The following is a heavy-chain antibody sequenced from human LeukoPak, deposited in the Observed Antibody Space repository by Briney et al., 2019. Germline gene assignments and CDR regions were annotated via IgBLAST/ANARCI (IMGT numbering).Heavy chain of an antibody. CDR2: ISSSGSTI. J-gene: IGHJ6*04. CDR3: AELGMIGGV. D-gene: IGHD3-10*02. Sequence: GGSLRLSCAASGFTFSSYEMNWVRQAPGKGLEWVSYISSSGSTIYYADSVKGRFTISRDNAKDSLYLQMNSLRAEDTAVYYCAELGMIGGVWGKGTTVTISS. V-gene: IGHV3-48*03. CDR1: GFTFSSYE.